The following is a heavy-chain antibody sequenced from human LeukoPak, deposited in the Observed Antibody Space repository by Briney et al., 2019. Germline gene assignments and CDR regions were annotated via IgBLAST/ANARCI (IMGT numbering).Heavy chain of an antibody. CDR3: ARVGLVVPAAFDY. Sequence: GGSLRLSCAASGFTFSSYAMHWVRQAPGKGLEWVAVISYDGSNKYYADSVKGRFTISRDNSKNTLYLQMNSLRAEDTAVYYCARVGLVVPAAFDYWGQGTLVTVSS. CDR1: GFTFSSYA. J-gene: IGHJ4*02. CDR2: ISYDGSNK. D-gene: IGHD2-2*01. V-gene: IGHV3-30-3*01.